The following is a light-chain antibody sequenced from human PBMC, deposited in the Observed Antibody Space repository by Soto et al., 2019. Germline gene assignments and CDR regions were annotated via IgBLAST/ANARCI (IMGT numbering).Light chain of an antibody. J-gene: IGKJ2*01. CDR2: WAS. V-gene: IGKV4-1*01. Sequence: DIVMTQSPDSLAVSLGERATINCKSSQSVLYSSNNKNYLAWYQQKPGQPPKLLIYWASTRESGVPDRFSGSWSGTDFTLTISSLQAEDVAVYYCQQYYSTPGVTFGQGTKLEIK. CDR3: QQYYSTPGVT. CDR1: QSVLYSSNNKNY.